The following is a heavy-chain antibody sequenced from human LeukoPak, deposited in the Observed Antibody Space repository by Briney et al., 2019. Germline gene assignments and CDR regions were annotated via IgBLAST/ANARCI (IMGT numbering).Heavy chain of an antibody. Sequence: ASVKVSCKASGYTFTSYGISWVRQAPGQGLEWMGWISAYNGNTNYAQKLQGRVTMTTDTSTSTAYMELRSLRSDDTAVYYCARGPHYYDSSGYYGNWFDPWGQGTLVTVSS. CDR2: ISAYNGNT. D-gene: IGHD3-22*01. CDR1: GYTFTSYG. CDR3: ARGPHYYDSSGYYGNWFDP. V-gene: IGHV1-18*01. J-gene: IGHJ5*02.